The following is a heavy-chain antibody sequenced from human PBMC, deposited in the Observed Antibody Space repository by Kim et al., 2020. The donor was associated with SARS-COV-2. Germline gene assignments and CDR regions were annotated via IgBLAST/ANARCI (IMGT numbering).Heavy chain of an antibody. CDR2: INSDGSST. CDR3: ASLWFGAHGMDV. Sequence: GGSLRLSCAASGFTFSSYWMHWVRQAPGKGLVWVSLINSDGSSTSYADSVKGRFTISRDNAKNTLYLQMNSLRAEDTAVYYCASLWFGAHGMDVWGQGTTVTVSS. CDR1: GFTFSSYW. D-gene: IGHD3-10*01. J-gene: IGHJ6*02. V-gene: IGHV3-74*01.